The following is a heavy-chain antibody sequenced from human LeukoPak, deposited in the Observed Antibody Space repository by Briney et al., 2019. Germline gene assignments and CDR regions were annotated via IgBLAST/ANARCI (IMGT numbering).Heavy chain of an antibody. CDR1: GGSISSYY. CDR3: ARHSRNWNGHFDY. D-gene: IGHD1-1*01. CDR2: IYYSGST. J-gene: IGHJ4*02. V-gene: IGHV4-59*08. Sequence: PSETLSLTCTVSGGSISSYYWSWIRQAPGKGLEWIGYIYYSGSTYYNPSLKSRVTISVDTSKNQFSLKLSSVTAADTAVYYCARHSRNWNGHFDYWGQGTLVTVSS.